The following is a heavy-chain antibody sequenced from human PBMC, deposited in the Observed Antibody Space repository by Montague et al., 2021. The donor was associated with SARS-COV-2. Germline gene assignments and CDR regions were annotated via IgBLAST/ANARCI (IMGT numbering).Heavy chain of an antibody. J-gene: IGHJ3*02. CDR2: IYDGGAV. D-gene: IGHD4-23*01. Sequence: SETLSLTCTVSGGPITGYYWSWLRRSPGKGLEWIAYIYDGGAVNYNPSLGSRVTISTDTSKNQLSIKVNSVTAADTAVYYCVRDHPYGGPRGAYDIWGQGTVVTVSS. CDR1: GGPITGYY. V-gene: IGHV4-59*01. CDR3: VRDHPYGGPRGAYDI.